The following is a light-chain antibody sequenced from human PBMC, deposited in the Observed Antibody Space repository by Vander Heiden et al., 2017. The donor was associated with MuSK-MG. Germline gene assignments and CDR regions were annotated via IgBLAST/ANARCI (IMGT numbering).Light chain of an antibody. J-gene: IGLJ2*01. CDR2: QDF. CDR1: GLGDKY. CDR3: QAWDSKSYVV. V-gene: IGLV3-1*01. Sequence: SFELIQPPSVSVSPGQTASIPCSGDGLGDKYVSWLQQRPGQSPVMVIYQDFKRPSGIPERFSGSNSGNTATLTISGTQAMDEADYYCQAWDSKSYVVFGGGTKLTVL.